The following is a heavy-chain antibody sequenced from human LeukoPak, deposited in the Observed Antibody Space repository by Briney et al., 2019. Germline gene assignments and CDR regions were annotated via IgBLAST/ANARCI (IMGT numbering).Heavy chain of an antibody. D-gene: IGHD6-19*01. V-gene: IGHV4-39*01. CDR1: GGSISSSSYY. CDR3: ARHPSIAVEYWYFDL. CDR2: IYYSGST. Sequence: SETLSLTCTVSGGSISSSSYYWGWIRQPPGKGLEWIGSIYYSGSTYYNPSLKSRVTMSVDTSKNQFSLKLSSVTAADTAVYYCARHPSIAVEYWYFDLWGRGTLVTVSS. J-gene: IGHJ2*01.